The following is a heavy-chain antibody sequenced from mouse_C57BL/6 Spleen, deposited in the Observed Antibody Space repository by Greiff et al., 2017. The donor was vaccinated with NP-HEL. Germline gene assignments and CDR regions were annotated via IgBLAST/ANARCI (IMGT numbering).Heavy chain of an antibody. Sequence: EVKLMESGPGLVKPSQSLSLTCSVTGYSITSGYYWNWIRQFPGNQLEWMGYISYDGSNNYNPSLKNRISITRDTSKNQFFLKLNSVTTEDTATYYCARIAYYYGSSYDYFDYWGQGTTLTVSS. CDR3: ARIAYYYGSSYDYFDY. D-gene: IGHD1-1*01. CDR1: GYSITSGYY. V-gene: IGHV3-6*01. CDR2: ISYDGSN. J-gene: IGHJ2*01.